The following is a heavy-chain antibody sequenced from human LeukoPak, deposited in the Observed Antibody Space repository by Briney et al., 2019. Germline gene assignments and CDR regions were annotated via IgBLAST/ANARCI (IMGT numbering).Heavy chain of an antibody. V-gene: IGHV4-4*07. CDR2: IYTSGST. CDR1: GGSISSYY. Sequence: PSETLSLTCTVSGGSISSYYWGWIRQPAGKGLEWIGRIYTSGSTNYNPSLKSRVTMSVDTSKNQFSLKLSSVTAADTAVYYCARERYYDFWSGSSGYYMDVWGKGTTVTVSS. D-gene: IGHD3-3*01. CDR3: ARERYYDFWSGSSGYYMDV. J-gene: IGHJ6*03.